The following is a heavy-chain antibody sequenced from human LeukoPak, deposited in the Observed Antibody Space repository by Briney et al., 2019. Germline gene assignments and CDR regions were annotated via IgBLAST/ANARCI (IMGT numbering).Heavy chain of an antibody. D-gene: IGHD3-16*01. V-gene: IGHV1-8*01. J-gene: IGHJ4*02. CDR3: ARQDDYVWAGLDY. Sequence: ASVRVSCKASGYTFTSYDINCVRQATGQWLELMGWMNPNSGNTGYAQKFQGRVTMTRNTSISTAYMELSSLRSEDTAVYYCARQDDYVWAGLDYWGQGTLVTVS. CDR1: GYTFTSYD. CDR2: MNPNSGNT.